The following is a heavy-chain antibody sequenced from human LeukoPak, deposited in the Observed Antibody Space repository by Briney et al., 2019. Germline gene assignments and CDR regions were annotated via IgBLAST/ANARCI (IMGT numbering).Heavy chain of an antibody. Sequence: GGSLRLSCAASGFTFSSYEMNWVRQAPGKGLEWVSYISSSGSTIYYADSVKGRFTISRDNAKNSLYLQINSLRAEDTAVYYCARWKQQLVRGGDAFDIWGQGTMVTVSS. V-gene: IGHV3-48*03. D-gene: IGHD6-13*01. CDR1: GFTFSSYE. J-gene: IGHJ3*02. CDR2: ISSSGSTI. CDR3: ARWKQQLVRGGDAFDI.